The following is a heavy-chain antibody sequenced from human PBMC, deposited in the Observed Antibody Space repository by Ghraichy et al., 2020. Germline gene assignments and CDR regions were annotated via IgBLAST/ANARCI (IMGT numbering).Heavy chain of an antibody. Sequence: SETLSLTCTVSGGSITSYYWNWIRQPPGKGLEWIGYIHHSGNTKSNPYLKSRVTMSVDTSKSRFFLKVNSVTDADTAIYYCAKWESTLRAFDFWGQGAMVTVSS. J-gene: IGHJ3*01. V-gene: IGHV4-59*01. CDR3: AKWESTLRAFDF. CDR1: GGSITSYY. CDR2: IHHSGNT. D-gene: IGHD1-26*01.